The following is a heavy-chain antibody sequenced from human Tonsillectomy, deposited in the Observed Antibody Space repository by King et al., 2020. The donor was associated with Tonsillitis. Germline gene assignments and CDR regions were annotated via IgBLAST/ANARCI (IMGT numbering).Heavy chain of an antibody. J-gene: IGHJ4*02. V-gene: IGHV3-43*01. Sequence: VQLVESGGVVVQPGGALRLSCAASVFMFGAYNIHLVRQPPGKVLDFVSLIISDGCGAYLADSVKGRFTISRDNSKNSLFLQMNGLRPEDTAFYYCARDQRGSYDYWGQGTLVTVSS. CDR2: IISDGCGA. CDR1: VFMFGAYN. D-gene: IGHD1-26*01. CDR3: ARDQRGSYDY.